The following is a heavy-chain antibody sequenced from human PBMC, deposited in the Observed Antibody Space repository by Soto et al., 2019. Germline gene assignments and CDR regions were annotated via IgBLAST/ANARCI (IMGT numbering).Heavy chain of an antibody. CDR3: TRGAWGYAFDV. CDR1: GDSISSGGYY. CDR2: IRYSEST. V-gene: IGHV4-31*03. D-gene: IGHD3-16*01. Sequence: QVQLQQSGPGLVKPSQTLSLTCTVSGDSISSGGYYWTWVRQRPGKGLEWIGYIRYSESTYYNPSLKSRLMVSIDTSKNQFSLRLSSVTAADTAVYFCTRGAWGYAFDVWGQGTMVTVSS. J-gene: IGHJ3*01.